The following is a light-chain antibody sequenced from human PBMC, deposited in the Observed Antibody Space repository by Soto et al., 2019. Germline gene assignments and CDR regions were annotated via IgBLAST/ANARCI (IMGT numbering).Light chain of an antibody. J-gene: IGKJ1*01. Sequence: EIVLTQSPGTLSLSPGHRAILSCRASQGVRSGNLAWYQQKPGQAPRLLIYGTSNRATGIPDRFSGSGSGTDLTLTISRLEREDFAVYYCHQYGSSPKTFGQGTKVDIK. CDR1: QGVRSGN. CDR3: HQYGSSPKT. V-gene: IGKV3-20*01. CDR2: GTS.